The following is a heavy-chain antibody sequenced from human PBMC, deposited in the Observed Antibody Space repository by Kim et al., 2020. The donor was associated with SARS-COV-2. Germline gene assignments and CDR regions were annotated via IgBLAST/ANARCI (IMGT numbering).Heavy chain of an antibody. J-gene: IGHJ4*02. CDR2: IIPIFGTA. CDR3: ARALQRYCSGGSCGFHFDY. Sequence: SVKVSCKASGGTFSSYAISWVRQAPGQGLEWMGGIIPIFGTANYAQKFQGRVTITADESTSTAYMELSSLRSEDTAVYYCARALQRYCSGGSCGFHFDYWGQGTLVTVSS. CDR1: GGTFSSYA. V-gene: IGHV1-69*13. D-gene: IGHD2-15*01.